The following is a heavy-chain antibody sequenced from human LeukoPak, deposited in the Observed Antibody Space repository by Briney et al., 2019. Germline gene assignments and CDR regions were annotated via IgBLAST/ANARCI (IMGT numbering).Heavy chain of an antibody. D-gene: IGHD3-10*01. CDR1: GFIFSSYA. Sequence: PGGSLRLSCAASGFIFSSYAMSWVRQAPGKGLEWVSGISGSGGSTYYADSVKGRFTLPRDNSKNTVYLQMNSLRAEDTAVYYCAKGTYYYGSGSYYNWGGGKYYFDYWGQGTLVTVSS. CDR3: AKGTYYYGSGSYYNWGGGKYYFDY. CDR2: ISGSGGST. J-gene: IGHJ4*02. V-gene: IGHV3-23*01.